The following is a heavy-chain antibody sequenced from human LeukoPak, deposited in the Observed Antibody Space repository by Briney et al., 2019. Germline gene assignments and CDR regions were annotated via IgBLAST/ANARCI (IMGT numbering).Heavy chain of an antibody. CDR2: INPNSGGT. V-gene: IGHV1-2*02. CDR1: GYTFTGYY. CDR3: ARDIWVDTAIYYMDV. J-gene: IGHJ6*03. D-gene: IGHD5-18*01. Sequence: ASVKVSCKASGYTFTGYYMHWVRQAPGQGLEWRGWINPNSGGTNYAQKFQVRVTMTRDTSISTAYMELSRLRSDDTAVYYCARDIWVDTAIYYMDVWGKGTTVTVSS.